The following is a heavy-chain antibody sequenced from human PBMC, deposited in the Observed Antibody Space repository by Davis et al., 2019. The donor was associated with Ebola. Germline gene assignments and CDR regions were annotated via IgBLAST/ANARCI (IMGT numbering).Heavy chain of an antibody. CDR1: GFSLSNARMG. D-gene: IGHD4-17*01. J-gene: IGHJ6*02. CDR2: IFSNDEK. CDR3: ARTTVTTYYYYYGMDV. V-gene: IGHV2-26*01. Sequence: SGPTLVKPPETLTLTCTVSGFSLSNARMGVSWIRQPPGKALEWLAHIFSNDEKSYSTSLKSRLTISKDTSKSQVVLTMTNMDPVDTATYYCARTTVTTYYYYYGMDVWGQGTTVTVSS.